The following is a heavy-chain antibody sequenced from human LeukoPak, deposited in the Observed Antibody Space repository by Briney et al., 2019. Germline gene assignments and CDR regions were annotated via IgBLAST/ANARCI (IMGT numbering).Heavy chain of an antibody. Sequence: GGSLRLSCAASGFTFSSYSMNWVRQAPGKGLEWVSSISSSSSYIYYADSVKGRFTISRDNAKNSLYLQMNSLRAEDTAVYYCARDTGGYGGNFDDAFDIWGQGTMVTVSS. V-gene: IGHV3-21*01. CDR3: ARDTGGYGGNFDDAFDI. D-gene: IGHD4-23*01. CDR2: ISSSSSYI. J-gene: IGHJ3*02. CDR1: GFTFSSYS.